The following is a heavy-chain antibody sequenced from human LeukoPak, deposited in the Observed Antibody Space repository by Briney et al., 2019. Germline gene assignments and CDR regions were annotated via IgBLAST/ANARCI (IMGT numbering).Heavy chain of an antibody. Sequence: SETLSLTCTVSGGSISSGGYYWSCIRQPPGKGLEWIGYIYHSGSTYYNPSLKSRVTISVDRSKNQFSLKLSSVTAADTAVYYCARERLHRFDYWGQGTLVTVSS. CDR2: IYHSGST. J-gene: IGHJ4*02. V-gene: IGHV4-30-2*01. CDR1: GGSISSGGYY. D-gene: IGHD6-25*01. CDR3: ARERLHRFDY.